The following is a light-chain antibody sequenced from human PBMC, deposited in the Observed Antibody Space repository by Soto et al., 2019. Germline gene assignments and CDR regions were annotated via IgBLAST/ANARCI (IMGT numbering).Light chain of an antibody. CDR3: CSYAGSRV. J-gene: IGLJ3*02. CDR2: EGS. V-gene: IGLV2-23*01. Sequence: QSVLTQPASVSGSPGQSITISCTGTSSDVGSYNLVSWYQQHPGKAPKPMIYEGSKRPSGVSNRFSGSKSGNTASLTISGLQAEDEADYYCCSYAGSRVFGGGTKLTVL. CDR1: SSDVGSYNL.